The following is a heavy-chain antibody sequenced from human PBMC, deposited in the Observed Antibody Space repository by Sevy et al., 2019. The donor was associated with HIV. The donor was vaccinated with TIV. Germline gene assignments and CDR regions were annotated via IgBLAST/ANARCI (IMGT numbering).Heavy chain of an antibody. D-gene: IGHD6-13*01. Sequence: GGSLRLSCAVSGFTFGSYGMSWVRQAPGKGLEWVSGISAGGSSTNYAVPVKGRFTISRDNSRNTLSLQMNSLRAEDTAVYFCAKTGGIAAADYWGQGTLVTVSS. CDR3: AKTGGIAAADY. J-gene: IGHJ4*02. V-gene: IGHV3-23*01. CDR2: ISAGGSST. CDR1: GFTFGSYG.